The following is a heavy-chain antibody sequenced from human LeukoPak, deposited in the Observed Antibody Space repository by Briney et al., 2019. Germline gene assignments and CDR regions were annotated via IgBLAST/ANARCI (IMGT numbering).Heavy chain of an antibody. CDR2: IYYSGST. J-gene: IGHJ4*02. V-gene: IGHV4-59*08. Sequence: SETLSLTCTVSGGSISSYYWSWIRQPPGKGLEWIGYIYYSGSTYYNPSLKSRVTISVDTSKNQFSLKLSSVTAADTAVYYCARVFYDSSGYYYSAIDYWGQGTLVTVSS. CDR1: GGSISSYY. D-gene: IGHD3-22*01. CDR3: ARVFYDSSGYYYSAIDY.